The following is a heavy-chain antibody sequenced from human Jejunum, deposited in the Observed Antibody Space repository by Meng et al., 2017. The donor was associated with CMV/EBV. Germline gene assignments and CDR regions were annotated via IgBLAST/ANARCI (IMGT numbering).Heavy chain of an antibody. V-gene: IGHV3-30*02. D-gene: IGHD6-19*01. CDR1: FTFSTYG. J-gene: IGHJ4*02. Sequence: FTFSTYGMHWVRLAPGRGLEWVAFIRYDGNNKYYTDSVKGRFTISRDNSRSTLFLQMNSLGVEDTAVYYCAKDLGASGWFETFDSWGQGTRGTVSS. CDR3: AKDLGASGWFETFDS. CDR2: IRYDGNNK.